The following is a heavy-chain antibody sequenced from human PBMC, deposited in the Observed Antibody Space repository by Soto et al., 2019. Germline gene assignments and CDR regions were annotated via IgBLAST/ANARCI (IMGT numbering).Heavy chain of an antibody. D-gene: IGHD6-13*01. V-gene: IGHV3-11*05. CDR1: GFTFTDYY. Sequence: QVQLVESGGGLVKPGGSLRLSCAASGFTFTDYYMSWIRQAPGKGLEWLSFISSSSGHIRYADSVMGRFTISRDNTKNSLYLQMNSLRAEDTAVYYCVRTPAAGTVDYWGQGTLVTVSS. J-gene: IGHJ4*02. CDR3: VRTPAAGTVDY. CDR2: ISSSSGHI.